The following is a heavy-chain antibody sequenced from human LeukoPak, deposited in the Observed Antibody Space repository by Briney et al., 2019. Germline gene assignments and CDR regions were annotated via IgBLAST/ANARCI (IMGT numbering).Heavy chain of an antibody. Sequence: GGSLRLSCSASGFTFSSYAMHWVRQAPGKGLEWVANIKQDGSEKYYVDSVKGRFTISRDNAKNSLYLQMNSLRAEDTAVYYCARDAPIDYYYYGMDVWGQGTTVTVSS. V-gene: IGHV3-7*01. CDR3: ARDAPIDYYYYGMDV. J-gene: IGHJ6*02. D-gene: IGHD2/OR15-2a*01. CDR1: GFTFSSYA. CDR2: IKQDGSEK.